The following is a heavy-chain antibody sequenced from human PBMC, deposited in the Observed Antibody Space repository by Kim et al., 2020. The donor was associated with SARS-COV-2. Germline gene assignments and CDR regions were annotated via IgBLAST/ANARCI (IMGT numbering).Heavy chain of an antibody. CDR3: ARDGASSGYCDY. J-gene: IGHJ4*02. Sequence: NYAQKFQGRVTITADKSTSTAYMELSSLRSEDTAVYYCARDGASSGYCDYWGQGTLVTVSS. V-gene: IGHV1-69*04. D-gene: IGHD3-22*01.